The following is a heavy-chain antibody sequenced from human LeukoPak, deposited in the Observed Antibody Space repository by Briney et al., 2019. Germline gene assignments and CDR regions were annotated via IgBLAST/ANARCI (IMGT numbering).Heavy chain of an antibody. D-gene: IGHD6-19*01. J-gene: IGHJ4*02. CDR2: IRYDGSNK. V-gene: IGHV3-30*02. CDR1: GFTFSSYG. Sequence: GGSLRLSCAASGFTFSSYGMHWVRQAPGKGLEWVAFIRYDGSNKYYADSVKGRFTISRDNSKNTLYLQMNSLRAEDTAVYYCVKGPIAVAGWYDYWGQGTLVTVSS. CDR3: VKGPIAVAGWYDY.